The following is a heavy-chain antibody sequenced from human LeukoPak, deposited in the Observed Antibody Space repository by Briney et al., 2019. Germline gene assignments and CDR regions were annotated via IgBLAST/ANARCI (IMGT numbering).Heavy chain of an antibody. J-gene: IGHJ4*02. D-gene: IGHD2-2*01. Sequence: SETLSLTCTVSGGSISSSSYYWGWIRQPPGKGLEWMGSMHYSGSTYYNPSLKSRVSISVDTSKNQFSLKLSSVTAADTAVYYCARYCSSTSCYPRRGYWGQGTLVTVSS. CDR1: GGSISSSSYY. CDR2: MHYSGST. V-gene: IGHV4-39*01. CDR3: ARYCSSTSCYPRRGY.